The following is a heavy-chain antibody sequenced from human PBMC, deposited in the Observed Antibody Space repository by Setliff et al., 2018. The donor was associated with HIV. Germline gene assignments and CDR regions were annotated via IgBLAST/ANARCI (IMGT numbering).Heavy chain of an antibody. D-gene: IGHD5-12*01. Sequence: GGSLRLSCAASGFTFSNSGIHWVRQAPGKGLEWVACIRYDGIIEHYRDSVRGRFTISRDNSKNSVYLQMNSLRAEDTAVYYCGKDRTDVAATIANYWGQGTLVTVSS. CDR2: IRYDGIIE. J-gene: IGHJ4*02. CDR3: GKDRTDVAATIANY. V-gene: IGHV3-30*02. CDR1: GFTFSNSG.